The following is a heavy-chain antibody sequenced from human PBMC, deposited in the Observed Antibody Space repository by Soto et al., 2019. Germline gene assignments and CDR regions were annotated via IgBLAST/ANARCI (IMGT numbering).Heavy chain of an antibody. D-gene: IGHD1-26*01. CDR3: ARRTVGASPNWFDP. V-gene: IGHV4-34*01. CDR2: INRSGST. Sequence: SETLSLTCAVYGGSFPGYYWSWIRQPPGKGLEWIGEINRSGSTNYNSSLKSRVTISVDTSKNQFSLKLSSVTAADTAVYYCARRTVGASPNWFDPWGQGTLVTVSS. J-gene: IGHJ5*02. CDR1: GGSFPGYY.